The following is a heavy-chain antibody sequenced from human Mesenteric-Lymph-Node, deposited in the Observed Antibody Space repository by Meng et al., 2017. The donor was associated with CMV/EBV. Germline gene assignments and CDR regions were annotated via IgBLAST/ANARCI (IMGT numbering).Heavy chain of an antibody. D-gene: IGHD3-9*01. CDR2: IIPILGIA. J-gene: IGHJ4*02. CDR1: GGTFSSYA. CDR3: ASDYDILTGYTFDY. V-gene: IGHV1-69*04. Sequence: ASGGTFSSYAVSWVRQAPGQGLEWMGRIIPILGIANYAQKFQGRVTITADKSTSTAYMELSSLRSEDTAAYYCASDYDILTGYTFDYWGQGTLVTVSS.